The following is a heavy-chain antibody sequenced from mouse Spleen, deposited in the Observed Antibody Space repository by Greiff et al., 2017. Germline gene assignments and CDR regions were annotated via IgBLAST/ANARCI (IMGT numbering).Heavy chain of an antibody. Sequence: QVQLQQSGAELVRPGASVTLSCKASGYTFTDYEMHWVKQTPVHGLEWIGAIDPETGGTAYNQKFKGKAILTADKSSSTAYMELRSLTSEDSAVYYCTRYYYGSHWYFDVWGTGTTVTVSS. V-gene: IGHV1-15*01. J-gene: IGHJ1*03. CDR1: GYTFTDYE. D-gene: IGHD1-1*01. CDR2: IDPETGGT. CDR3: TRYYYGSHWYFDV.